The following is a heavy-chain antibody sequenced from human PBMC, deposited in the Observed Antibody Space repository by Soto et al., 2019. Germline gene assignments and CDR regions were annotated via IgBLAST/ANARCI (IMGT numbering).Heavy chain of an antibody. D-gene: IGHD5-18*01. J-gene: IGHJ4*02. Sequence: SETLSLTCTVSGGSISSGDYYWSWIRQPPGKGLEWIGNIYYSGSTYYNPSLKSRVTISVDTSKHQFSLKLSSVTATDTAVDYCARDRRGYSYGQFEYFDYWGQGTLVTVSS. V-gene: IGHV4-30-4*01. CDR3: ARDRRGYSYGQFEYFDY. CDR2: IYYSGST. CDR1: GGSISSGDYY.